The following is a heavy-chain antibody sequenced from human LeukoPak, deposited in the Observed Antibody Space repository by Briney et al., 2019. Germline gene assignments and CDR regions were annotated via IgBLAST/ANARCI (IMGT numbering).Heavy chain of an antibody. CDR1: RWTLRSYF. Sequence: GSSVKVSCLGTRWTLRSYFIHWVRQAPGQGLEWMGGIIPISGTANYAEKFQGRVTITADESTSTAYMELSSLKSEDTAVFYCATRCGPSCYSFFDYWGQGTLVTVSS. V-gene: IGHV1-69*01. CDR3: ATRCGPSCYSFFDY. CDR2: IIPISGTA. J-gene: IGHJ4*02. D-gene: IGHD2-2*01.